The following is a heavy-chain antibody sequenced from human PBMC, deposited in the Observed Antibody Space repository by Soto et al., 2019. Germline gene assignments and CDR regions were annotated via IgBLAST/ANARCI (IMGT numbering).Heavy chain of an antibody. Sequence: GGSLRLSCAASGFTFSNAWMNWVRQAPGKGLEWVGRIKSKTDGGTTDYAAPGKGRFTISRDDSKNTLYLQMNSLKTEDTAVYYCTTEEDYYDSSGYLTPRGAFDIWGQGTMVTVSS. J-gene: IGHJ3*02. CDR3: TTEEDYYDSSGYLTPRGAFDI. CDR1: GFTFSNAW. CDR2: IKSKTDGGTT. V-gene: IGHV3-15*07. D-gene: IGHD3-22*01.